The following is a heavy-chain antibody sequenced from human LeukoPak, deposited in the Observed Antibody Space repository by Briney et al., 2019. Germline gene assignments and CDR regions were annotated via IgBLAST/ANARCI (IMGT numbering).Heavy chain of an antibody. CDR1: GGTFSSYA. CDR2: IIPIFGTA. CDR3: ARACGGDCYSETNLDY. Sequence: SVKVSCKACGGTFSSYAISWVRQAPGQGLEWMGGIIPIFGTANYAQKFQGRVTITADESTSTAYMELSSLRSEDTAVYYCARACGGDCYSETNLDYWGQGTLVTVSS. D-gene: IGHD2-21*02. J-gene: IGHJ4*02. V-gene: IGHV1-69*13.